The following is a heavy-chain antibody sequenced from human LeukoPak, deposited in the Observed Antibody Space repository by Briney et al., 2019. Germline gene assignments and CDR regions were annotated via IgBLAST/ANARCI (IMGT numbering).Heavy chain of an antibody. CDR1: GFTFSSYA. CDR2: IGGSGGTSGDST. CDR3: AKHRSGIAASGSNY. Sequence: GGSLRLSCAASGFTFSSYAMSWVRQAPGKGLEWVSVSVIGGSGGTSGDSTYYADSVKGRFTISRGDSNNTLYLQMNNLRVEDTAVYYCAKHRSGIAASGSNYRGQGTLVSVSS. J-gene: IGHJ4*02. V-gene: IGHV3-23*01. D-gene: IGHD6-13*01.